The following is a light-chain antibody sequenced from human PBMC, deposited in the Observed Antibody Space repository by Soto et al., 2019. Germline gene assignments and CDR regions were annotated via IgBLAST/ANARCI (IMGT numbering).Light chain of an antibody. Sequence: QSALTQPASVSGSPGQSLTISCTGTSSDVGSYNLVSWYQQHTGKAPKLMIYEGSKWPSGVSNRFSGSKSGNTASLTISGLHAEDEADYYCCSYAGSSSYVFGTGTKVTVL. CDR1: SSDVGSYNL. CDR2: EGS. CDR3: CSYAGSSSYV. J-gene: IGLJ1*01. V-gene: IGLV2-23*01.